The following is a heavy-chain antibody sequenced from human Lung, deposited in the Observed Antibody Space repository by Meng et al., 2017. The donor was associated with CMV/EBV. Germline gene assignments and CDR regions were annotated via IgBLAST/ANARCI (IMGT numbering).Heavy chain of an antibody. CDR2: VRSKEKNHVA. CDR3: TATRGDSWSGYPNWFDP. V-gene: IGHV3-73*01. D-gene: IGHD3-3*01. J-gene: IGHJ5*02. Sequence: FSTSAIPWVRQASGKGLEWVGRVRSKEKNHVARYGASVAGRFIISRDDSKNTAYLQLNSLKTEDTAVYYCTATRGDSWSGYPNWFDPWGQGALVTVSS. CDR1: FSTSA.